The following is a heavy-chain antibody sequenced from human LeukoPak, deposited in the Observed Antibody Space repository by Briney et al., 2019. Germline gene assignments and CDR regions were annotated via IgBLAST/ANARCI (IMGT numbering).Heavy chain of an antibody. CDR1: GGSISSSAYH. Sequence: PSETLSLTCTVSGGSISSSAYHWGWIRQPTGKGLEWIGSIHYSGSTYYNPSLKSRVTISIDTSKNQFSLKLSSVTAADTAVYYCARNKYYYGSKNYGVPNWFDPWGQGTLVTVSS. CDR3: ARNKYYYGSKNYGVPNWFDP. V-gene: IGHV4-39*01. D-gene: IGHD3-10*01. CDR2: IHYSGST. J-gene: IGHJ5*02.